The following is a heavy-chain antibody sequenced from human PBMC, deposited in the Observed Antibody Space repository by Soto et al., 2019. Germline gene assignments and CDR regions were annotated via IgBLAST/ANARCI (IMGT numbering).Heavy chain of an antibody. CDR2: IYWDNDK. D-gene: IGHD2-21*02. V-gene: IGHV2-5*02. CDR1: GFSLNTGGLG. CDR3: VHSRCGGDCLQSYSSHYYYGMDV. J-gene: IGHJ6*02. Sequence: QITLKESGPTLVKPTQTLTLTCTFSGFSLNTGGLGVGWIRQPPGKALEWLVLIYWDNDKRYSPSLQSRLTIIKDTSKNQVVLTMTNMDPVDAGIYYCVHSRCGGDCLQSYSSHYYYGMDVWGQGTTVTVSS.